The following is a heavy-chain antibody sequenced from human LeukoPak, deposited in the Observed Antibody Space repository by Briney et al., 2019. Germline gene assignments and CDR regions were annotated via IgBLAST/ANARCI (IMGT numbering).Heavy chain of an antibody. V-gene: IGHV3-74*01. D-gene: IGHD2-21*02. Sequence: PGGSLRLSCAASGFTFSSYWMHWVRQAPGKGLGWVSRINIDGNTTNYADSVKGRFTISRDNAKNTLYLQMNSLRAEDTAVYYCARDLTTDICGADCPSGYGMDVWGQGTTVTVSS. CDR1: GFTFSSYW. J-gene: IGHJ6*02. CDR3: ARDLTTDICGADCPSGYGMDV. CDR2: INIDGNTT.